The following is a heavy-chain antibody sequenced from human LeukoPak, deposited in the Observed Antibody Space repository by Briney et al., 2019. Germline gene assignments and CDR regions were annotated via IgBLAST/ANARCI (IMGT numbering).Heavy chain of an antibody. CDR1: GFTFKDYF. CDR3: ARGNYGMDV. CDR2: INGPGTDI. J-gene: IGHJ6*02. Sequence: PGGSLRLSRAGSGFTFKDYFMTWIRQAPGKGLEWVSYINGPGTDINYADSVKGRFTISRDNAKNSLYLQMNSLRAEDTGEYYCARGNYGMDVWGQGTTVTVSS. V-gene: IGHV3-11*05.